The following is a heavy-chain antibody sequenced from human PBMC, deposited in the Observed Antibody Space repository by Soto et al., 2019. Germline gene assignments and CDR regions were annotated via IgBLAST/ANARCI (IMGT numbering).Heavy chain of an antibody. CDR2: VKSKTDGETA. J-gene: IGHJ4*02. CDR1: GFSFSDDW. D-gene: IGHD3-22*01. CDR3: AAERAYFHDSNGYLSIDF. V-gene: IGHV3-15*07. Sequence: EVQLVGSGGGLVKPGGSLRLSCAASGFSFSDDWLNWVRQSPGKGLEWVGRVKSKTDGETADYATFAKGRFTISRDASKHALYLQMNSLKTEDTAVYYCAAERAYFHDSNGYLSIDFWGQGTLVTVSS.